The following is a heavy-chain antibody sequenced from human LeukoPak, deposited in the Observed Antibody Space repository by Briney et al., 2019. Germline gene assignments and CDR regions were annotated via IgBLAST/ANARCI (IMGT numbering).Heavy chain of an antibody. CDR1: GASISSSSYY. Sequence: SETLSLTCTVSGASISSSSYYWGWIRQPPGKGLEWIGTIYYGGNTSYNPSLKSRVTISVDTSKNQFSLKLSSVTAADTAVYYCARRGSSSRTNWFDPWGQGTLVTVSS. J-gene: IGHJ5*02. CDR2: IYYGGNT. D-gene: IGHD6-13*01. CDR3: ARRGSSSRTNWFDP. V-gene: IGHV4-39*01.